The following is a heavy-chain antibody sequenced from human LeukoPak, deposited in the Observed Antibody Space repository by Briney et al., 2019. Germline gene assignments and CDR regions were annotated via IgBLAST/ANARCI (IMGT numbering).Heavy chain of an antibody. CDR2: IYHSGST. Sequence: SETLSLTCTVSGGSISSFYWSWIRQPPGKGLEWIGYIYHSGSTYYNPSLKSRVTISVDRSKNQFSLKLSSVTAADTAVYYCARAGGGRYVGYWGQGTLVTVSS. D-gene: IGHD3-16*01. J-gene: IGHJ4*02. CDR1: GGSISSFY. CDR3: ARAGGGRYVGY. V-gene: IGHV4-59*12.